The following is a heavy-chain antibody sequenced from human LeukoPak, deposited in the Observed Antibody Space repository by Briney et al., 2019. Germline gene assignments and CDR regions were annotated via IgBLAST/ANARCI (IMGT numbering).Heavy chain of an antibody. J-gene: IGHJ4*02. D-gene: IGHD3-22*01. CDR3: AIQGEDKYYYDSSGPRTAFDY. Sequence: TSETLSLTCTVSGGSISSSSYYWGWIRQPPGKGLEWIGSIYYSGSTYYNPSLKSRVTISVDTSKNQFSLKLSSVTAADTAVYYCAIQGEDKYYYDSSGPRTAFDYWGQGTLVTVSS. CDR1: GGSISSSSYY. CDR2: IYYSGST. V-gene: IGHV4-39*01.